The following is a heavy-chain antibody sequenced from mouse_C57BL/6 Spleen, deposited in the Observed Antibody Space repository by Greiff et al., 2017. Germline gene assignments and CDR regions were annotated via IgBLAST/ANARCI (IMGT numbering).Heavy chain of an antibody. D-gene: IGHD1-1*01. J-gene: IGHJ3*01. CDR3: ASPSYYGSSGFAY. CDR2: IYPGDGDT. CDR1: GYAFSSSW. Sequence: QVQLQQSGPELVKPGASVKISCKASGYAFSSSWMNWVKQRPGKGLEWIGRIYPGDGDTNYNGQFKGKATLTADKSSSTASMQLSSLTAEDSAVYFCASPSYYGSSGFAYWGQGTLVTVSA. V-gene: IGHV1-82*01.